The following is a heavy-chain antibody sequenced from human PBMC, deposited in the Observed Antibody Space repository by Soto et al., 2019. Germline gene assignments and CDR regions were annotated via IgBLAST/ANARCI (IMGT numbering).Heavy chain of an antibody. CDR1: GGSFSGYY. V-gene: IGHV4-34*01. CDR2: INHSGST. Sequence: QVQLQQCGAGLLKPSETLSLTCAVYGGSFSGYYWSWIRQPPGKGLEWIGEINHSGSTNYNPSLKSRVTISVDTSKNQFSLELSSVTAADTAVYYCARGGWFGELLGGDFDYWGQGTLVTVSS. J-gene: IGHJ4*02. D-gene: IGHD3-10*01. CDR3: ARGGWFGELLGGDFDY.